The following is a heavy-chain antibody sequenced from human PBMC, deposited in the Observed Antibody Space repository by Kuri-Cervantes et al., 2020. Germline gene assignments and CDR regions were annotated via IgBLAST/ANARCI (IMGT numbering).Heavy chain of an antibody. J-gene: IGHJ6*03. CDR1: GFTFSSYG. CDR2: IRYDGSNK. CDR3: ARAEGGDLELRGEGYYMDV. D-gene: IGHD1-7*01. Sequence: GESLKISCAASGFTFSSYGMHWVRQAPGKGLEWVAVIRYDGSNKYYADSVKGRFTISRDNSKNTLYLQMNSLRAGDTAVYYCARAEGGDLELRGEGYYMDVWGKGTTVTVSS. V-gene: IGHV3-33*01.